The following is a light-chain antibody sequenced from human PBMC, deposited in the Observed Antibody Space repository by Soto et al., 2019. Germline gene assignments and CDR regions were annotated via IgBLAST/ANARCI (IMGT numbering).Light chain of an antibody. V-gene: IGKV1-5*03. CDR3: QHYNSYSEA. Sequence: EIPMTHSAFTLSGSVWDRVTIICRASQTISSWWAWYQQKPGKAPKLLIYQASTLKSGVPSRFSGSGSGTEFTLTISSLQPDDFATYYCQHYNSYSEAFGQGTKVDI. CDR1: QTISSW. J-gene: IGKJ1*01. CDR2: QAS.